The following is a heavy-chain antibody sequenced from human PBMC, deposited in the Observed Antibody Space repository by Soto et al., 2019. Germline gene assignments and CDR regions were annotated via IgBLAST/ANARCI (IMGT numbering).Heavy chain of an antibody. D-gene: IGHD3-10*01. CDR1: GLSLAVNV. CDR3: ARSNHRINMARGLIGYWLES. CDR2: VKQSGST. J-gene: IGHJ4*02. Sequence: PAGTXSLTCALYGLSLAVNVFSWVRHSPGKGLEWIGEVKQSGSTNYNPSLKSRVTISVDTYRRQISLNVNSVHAAEKAVYYCARSNHRINMARGLIGYWLESWAQGISVTVSS. V-gene: IGHV4-34*01.